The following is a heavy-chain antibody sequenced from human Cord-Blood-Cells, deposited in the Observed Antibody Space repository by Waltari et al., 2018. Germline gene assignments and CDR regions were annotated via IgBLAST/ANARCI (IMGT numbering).Heavy chain of an antibody. CDR2: INPNSGGN. CDR1: GYTFTGYY. D-gene: IGHD2-8*02. CDR3: ARDTERHYYYGMDV. J-gene: IGHJ6*02. V-gene: IGHV1-2*02. Sequence: QVQLVQSGAEVKKPGASVKVSCKASGYTFTGYYMHWVRQAPGQGLEWMGWINPNSGGNNYAQKFQGRVTMARDTSISTAYMELSRLRSDDTAVYYCARDTERHYYYGMDVWGQGTTVTVSS.